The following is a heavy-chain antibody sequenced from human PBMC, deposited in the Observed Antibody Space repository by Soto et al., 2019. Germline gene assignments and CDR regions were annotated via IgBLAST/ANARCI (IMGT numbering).Heavy chain of an antibody. J-gene: IGHJ4*02. V-gene: IGHV1-18*01. CDR1: GYTFTSYG. D-gene: IGHD3-3*01. Sequence: ASVKVSCKASGYTFTSYGISWVRQAPGQGLEWMGWISTYNGNTNYAQKLQGRVTMTTDTSTSTAYMELGSLRSDDTAVYYCARDLGNEGYYDFWSGYPDYWGQGTLVTVSS. CDR2: ISTYNGNT. CDR3: ARDLGNEGYYDFWSGYPDY.